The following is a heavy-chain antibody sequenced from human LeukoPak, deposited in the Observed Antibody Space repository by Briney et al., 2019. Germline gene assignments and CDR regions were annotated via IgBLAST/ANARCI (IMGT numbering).Heavy chain of an antibody. Sequence: SETLSLTCTVSGGSISSYYWSWIRQPPGKGLEWIEYIYYSGSTNYNPSLKSRVTISVDTSKNQFSLKLSSVTAADTAVYYCAREDTLGATVPYFDYWGQGTLVTVSS. J-gene: IGHJ4*02. CDR2: IYYSGST. CDR1: GGSISSYY. D-gene: IGHD1-26*01. CDR3: AREDTLGATVPYFDY. V-gene: IGHV4-59*01.